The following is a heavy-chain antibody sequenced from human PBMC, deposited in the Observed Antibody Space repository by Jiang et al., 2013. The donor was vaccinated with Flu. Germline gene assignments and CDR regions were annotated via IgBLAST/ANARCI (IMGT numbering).Heavy chain of an antibody. J-gene: IGHJ5*02. CDR2: IYYTGTT. D-gene: IGHD5-12*01. V-gene: IGHV4-31*03. Sequence: PGLVKPSQTLSLTCTVSGGSISDGFYFWSWIRQHPGKGLEWIGYIYYTGTTYYNPSLKSRITMSVDKSKNQFSLRLKSVTAADTAVYFCARDASGFDSGWFDPWGPGTLVTVSS. CDR3: ARDASGFDSGWFDP. CDR1: GGSISDGFYF.